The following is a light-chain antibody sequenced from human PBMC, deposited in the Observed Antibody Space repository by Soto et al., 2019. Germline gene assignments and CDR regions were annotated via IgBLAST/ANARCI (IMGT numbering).Light chain of an antibody. J-gene: IGKJ1*01. V-gene: IGKV1-5*03. Sequence: DIQLTQSPSTLSASVGDRVTITCRASQTIITWLAWYQQKPGKAPKLLISKASSLESGVPSRFRGSVSGTEFTLTINSLQPDDSATYYCQQYHVFSWTFGQGTKVEIE. CDR2: KAS. CDR3: QQYHVFSWT. CDR1: QTIITW.